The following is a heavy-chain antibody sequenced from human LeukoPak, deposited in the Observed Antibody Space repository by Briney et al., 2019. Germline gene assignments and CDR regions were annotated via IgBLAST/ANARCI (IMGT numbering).Heavy chain of an antibody. CDR2: ILPSSGGT. V-gene: IGHV1-2*02. D-gene: IGHD3-22*01. CDR1: GYTFTGHY. J-gene: IGHJ4*02. Sequence: ASVKVSCKASGYTFTGHYMHWVRQAPGQALEWIGWILPSSGGTTYAQKFQGRVTMTRDTSISTAYMELSRLRSDDTAVYYCASLSDSSGYYWLDYWGRGTLVTVSS. CDR3: ASLSDSSGYYWLDY.